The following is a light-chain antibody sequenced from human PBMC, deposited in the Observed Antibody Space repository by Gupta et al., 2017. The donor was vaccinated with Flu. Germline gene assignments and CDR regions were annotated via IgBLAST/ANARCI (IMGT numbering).Light chain of an antibody. Sequence: QSVLSQSPSASGTPGQRVTFSCSGSYSNIGNNYVYWYQPLPGAAPKLLIYKNSQRPSGVPDRFSVSKSGTSASLALSGLRSEYEADYYCASWDDSLSGHWAFGVGTKLTVL. V-gene: IGLV1-47*01. J-gene: IGLJ3*02. CDR2: KNS. CDR1: YSNIGNNY. CDR3: ASWDDSLSGHWA.